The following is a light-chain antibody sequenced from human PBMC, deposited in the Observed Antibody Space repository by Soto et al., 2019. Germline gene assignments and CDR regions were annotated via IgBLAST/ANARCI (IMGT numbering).Light chain of an antibody. CDR1: SSDVGGYPY. J-gene: IGLJ1*01. CDR2: EVS. CDR3: SSYGGSNRGV. V-gene: IGLV2-8*01. Sequence: QSALTQPPSASGSPGQSVTISCTGTSSDVGGYPYVSWYQHLPGKAPKLMIYEVSKRPSGVPDRFSGSKSGNTASLTVSGLQAEDEADYYCSSYGGSNRGVFGTGTKVTVL.